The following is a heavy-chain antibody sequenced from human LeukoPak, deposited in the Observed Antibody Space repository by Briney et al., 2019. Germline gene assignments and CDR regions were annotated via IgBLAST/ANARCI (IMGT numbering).Heavy chain of an antibody. D-gene: IGHD2-2*01. V-gene: IGHV3-74*01. CDR1: GFTFSSYW. J-gene: IGHJ5*02. CDR2: INRDGSST. CDR3: TSGYCTSTSCSHFDP. Sequence: GRSLRLSCAASGFTFSSYWMHWVRQAPGQGLVWVSRINRDGSSTSYADSVKGRFTISRDNAKNTLYLQMNSLRAEDTAVYYCTSGYCTSTSCSHFDPWGQGTLVTVSS.